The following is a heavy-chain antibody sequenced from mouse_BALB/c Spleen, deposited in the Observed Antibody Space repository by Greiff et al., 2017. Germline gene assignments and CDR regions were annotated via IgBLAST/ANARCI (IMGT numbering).Heavy chain of an antibody. V-gene: IGHV3-2*02. Sequence: EVQLQESGPGLVKPSQSLSLTCTVTGYSITSDYAWNWIRQFPGNKLEWMGYISYSGSTSYNPSLKSRISITRDTSKNQFFLQLNSVTTEDTATYYCARYDYDGYFDVWGAGTTVTVSS. CDR3: ARYDYDGYFDV. CDR2: ISYSGST. J-gene: IGHJ1*01. D-gene: IGHD2-4*01. CDR1: GYSITSDYA.